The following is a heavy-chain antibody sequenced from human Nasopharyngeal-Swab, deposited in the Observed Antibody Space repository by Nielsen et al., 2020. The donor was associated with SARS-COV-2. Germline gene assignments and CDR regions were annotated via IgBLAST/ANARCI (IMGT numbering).Heavy chain of an antibody. CDR2: ISSSGSTI. D-gene: IGHD6-13*01. CDR3: ARDSPIAAAADWYFDL. V-gene: IGHV3-11*04. Sequence: GESLKISCAASGFTFSDYYMSWIRQAPGKGLEWVSYISSSGSTIYYADSVKGRFTISRDNAKNSLYLEMNSLRDEDTAVYYCARDSPIAAAADWYFDLWGRGTLVTVSS. J-gene: IGHJ2*01. CDR1: GFTFSDYY.